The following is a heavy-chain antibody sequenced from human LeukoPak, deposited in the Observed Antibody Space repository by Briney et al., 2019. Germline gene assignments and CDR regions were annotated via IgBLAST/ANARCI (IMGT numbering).Heavy chain of an antibody. CDR3: AGLGKGYSYGHTGYYYYGMDV. CDR1: GYSFTSYW. CDR2: IDPSDSYT. V-gene: IGHV5-10-1*01. D-gene: IGHD5-18*01. Sequence: GESLKISCKGSGYSFTSYWISWVRQMPGKGLEWMGRIDPSDSYTNYSPSFQGHVTISADKSISTAYLQWSSLKASDTAMYYCAGLGKGYSYGHTGYYYYGMDVWGQGTTVTVSS. J-gene: IGHJ6*02.